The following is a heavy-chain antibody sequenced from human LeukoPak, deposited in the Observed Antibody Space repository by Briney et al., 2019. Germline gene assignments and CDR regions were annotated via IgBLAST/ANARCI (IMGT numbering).Heavy chain of an antibody. V-gene: IGHV4-61*02. J-gene: IGHJ3*02. D-gene: IGHD4-23*01. CDR1: GGSISSGSYY. CDR3: AREQPSVGAFDI. Sequence: PSETLSLTCTVSGGSISSGSYYWSWIRQPAGKGLEWIGRIYTSGSTNYNPSLKSRVTISVDTSKNQFSLKLSSVTAADTAVYYCAREQPSVGAFDIWGQGTMVTVSS. CDR2: IYTSGST.